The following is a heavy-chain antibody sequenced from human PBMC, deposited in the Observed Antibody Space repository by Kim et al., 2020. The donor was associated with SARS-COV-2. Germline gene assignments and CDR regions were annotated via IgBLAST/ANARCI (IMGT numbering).Heavy chain of an antibody. CDR1: GFIFGAYN. Sequence: GGSLRLSCAASGFIFGAYNMNWLRQAPGKGLEWVAPISGSSNYIYYADSVKGRVTISRDNANNSLSIQMNSLRAEDTAIYYCARARRTTVSDFDNWGQGTLVAVSS. D-gene: IGHD4-17*01. J-gene: IGHJ4*02. CDR2: ISGSSNYI. CDR3: ARARRTTVSDFDN. V-gene: IGHV3-21*01.